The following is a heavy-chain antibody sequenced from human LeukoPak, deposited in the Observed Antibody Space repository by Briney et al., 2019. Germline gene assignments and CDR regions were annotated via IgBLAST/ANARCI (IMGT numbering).Heavy chain of an antibody. J-gene: IGHJ3*02. CDR2: IYYSGST. CDR3: ARNFRTMEAFDI. CDR1: GGSISSGDYY. V-gene: IGHV4-30-4*01. D-gene: IGHD3-10*01. Sequence: SQTLSLTCTVSGGSISSGDYYWSWIRQPPGKGLEWIGYIYYSGSTYYNPSLKSRVTISVDTSKNQFSLKLSSVTAADTAVYYCARNFRTMEAFDIWGQGTMVTVFS.